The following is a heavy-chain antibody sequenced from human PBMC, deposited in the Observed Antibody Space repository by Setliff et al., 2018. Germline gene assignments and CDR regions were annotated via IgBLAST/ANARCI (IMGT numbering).Heavy chain of an antibody. CDR2: IRHSGNT. Sequence: SETLSLTCAVSGYSISSPHYWGWIRQPPGKGLEWIGSIRHSGNTYYNPSLKSRVTISVDTSNNQFSLKLTSVTAADTAVYYCARDGGDGYGVDAYAGGGFDIWGQGTMVTVSS. CDR3: ARDGGDGYGVDAYAGGGFDI. CDR1: GYSISSPHY. J-gene: IGHJ3*02. V-gene: IGHV4-38-2*02. D-gene: IGHD4-17*01.